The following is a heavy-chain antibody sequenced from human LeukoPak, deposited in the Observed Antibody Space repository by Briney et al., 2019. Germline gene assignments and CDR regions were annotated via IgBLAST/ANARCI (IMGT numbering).Heavy chain of an antibody. CDR2: ISGSGGST. D-gene: IGHD2-2*01. V-gene: IGHV3-23*01. CDR1: GFAFSSYA. Sequence: PGGSLRLSCAASGFAFSSYAMSWVRQAPGKGLEWVSAISGSGGSTYYADSVKGRFTISRDNSKQMNSLRAEDTAVYYCAKDRRAYCSSTSCPNDAFDIWGQGTMVTVSS. J-gene: IGHJ3*02. CDR3: AKDRRAYCSSTSCPNDAFDI.